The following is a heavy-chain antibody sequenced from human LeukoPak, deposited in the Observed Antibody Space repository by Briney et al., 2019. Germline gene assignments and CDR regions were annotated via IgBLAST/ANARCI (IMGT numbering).Heavy chain of an antibody. CDR2: ISYDGSNK. CDR1: GFTFSSYG. Sequence: GGSLRLSCAASGFTFSSYGMHWVRQAPGKGLEWVAVISYDGSNKYYADSVKGRFTISRDNSKNTLYLQMNSLRAEDTAVYYCARVGPTTYYYDSSGARYFDLWGRGTLVTVSS. CDR3: ARVGPTTYYYDSSGARYFDL. V-gene: IGHV3-30*03. D-gene: IGHD3-22*01. J-gene: IGHJ2*01.